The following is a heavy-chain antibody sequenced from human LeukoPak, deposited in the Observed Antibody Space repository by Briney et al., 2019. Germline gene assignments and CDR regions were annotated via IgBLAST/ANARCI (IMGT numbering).Heavy chain of an antibody. J-gene: IGHJ4*02. CDR3: ASQSSGSDHFDS. CDR1: GYSISSGYY. V-gene: IGHV4-38-2*02. Sequence: SETLSLTCTVSGYSISSGYYWGWIRQPPGKGLEWIGSIYHSGSTYYNPSLKSRVTISVDTSKNQFSLKLSSVTAADTAVYYCASQSSGSDHFDSWGQGTLVTVSS. D-gene: IGHD3-10*01. CDR2: IYHSGST.